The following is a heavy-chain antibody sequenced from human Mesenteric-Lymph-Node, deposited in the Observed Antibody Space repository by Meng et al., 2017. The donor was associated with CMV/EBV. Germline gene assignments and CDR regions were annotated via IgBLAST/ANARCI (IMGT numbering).Heavy chain of an antibody. V-gene: IGHV3-53*01. J-gene: IGHJ4*02. CDR1: GLPVRSNY. CDR3: ARRDDY. CDR2: IYSGGST. Sequence: GHLGLSCAASGLPVRSNYMSWVRQAPGRGLEWVSVIYSGGSTYYADSVKGRFTISRDNSKNTLYLQMNSLRAEDTAVYYCARRDDYWGQGTLVTVSS.